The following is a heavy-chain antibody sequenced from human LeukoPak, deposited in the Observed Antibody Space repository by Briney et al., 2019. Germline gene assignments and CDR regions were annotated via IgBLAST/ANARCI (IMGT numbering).Heavy chain of an antibody. CDR3: ATEWADAFDI. Sequence: SVKVSCKASGDTFSIHSLCWVWQGPGPGLEWMGRIISFFGRTNYAQKFQGKLNISADESPRTAYVEVSGLRSEDTAVYFCATEWADAFDIWGQGTMVTVSS. J-gene: IGHJ3*02. V-gene: IGHV1-69*13. CDR2: IISFFGRT. CDR1: GDTFSIHS. D-gene: IGHD1-26*01.